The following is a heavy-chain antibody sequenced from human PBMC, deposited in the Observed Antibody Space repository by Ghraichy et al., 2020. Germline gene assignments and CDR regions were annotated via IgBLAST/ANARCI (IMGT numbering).Heavy chain of an antibody. D-gene: IGHD6-19*01. CDR3: AREFSWQWLVDY. CDR2: ISSRGSTI. CDR1: GFTFSDYY. Sequence: GESQNISCAASGFTFSDYYMSWIRQAPGKGLEWVSYISSRGSTIYYADSVKGRFTISRDNAKNSLYLQMNSLRAEDTAVYYCAREFSWQWLVDYWGQGTMVTVSS. J-gene: IGHJ4*02. V-gene: IGHV3-11*01.